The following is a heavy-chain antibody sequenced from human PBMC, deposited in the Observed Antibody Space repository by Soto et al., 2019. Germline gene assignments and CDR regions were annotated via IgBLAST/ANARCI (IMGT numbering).Heavy chain of an antibody. CDR3: ARSSVSSVSEYYFDY. J-gene: IGHJ4*02. D-gene: IGHD3-22*01. V-gene: IGHV4-30-4*01. Sequence: QVQLQESGPGLVKPSQTLSLTCTVSGGSISSGDYYWSWIRQPPGKGLEWIGYIYYSGSTYYNPSLKSRVTISVDTSKNQFSLKLSSVTAADTAVYYCARSSVSSVSEYYFDYWGQGTLVTVSS. CDR2: IYYSGST. CDR1: GGSISSGDYY.